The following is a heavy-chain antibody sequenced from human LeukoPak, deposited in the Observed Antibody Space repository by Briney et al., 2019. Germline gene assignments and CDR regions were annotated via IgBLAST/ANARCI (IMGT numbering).Heavy chain of an antibody. V-gene: IGHV4-61*03. CDR1: AASVSSDGFW. J-gene: IGHJ1*01. CDR3: ARIGGVFHH. D-gene: IGHD3-10*01. CDR2: IGYSGTT. Sequence: SHTLSLTCALSAASVSSDGFWWTWVRQPPGKGLEWIGQIGYSGTTNYQPSLKSRLTISTDASNNHFSLRLTSVTPADTAVYYCARIGGVFHHWGQGTLVTVSS.